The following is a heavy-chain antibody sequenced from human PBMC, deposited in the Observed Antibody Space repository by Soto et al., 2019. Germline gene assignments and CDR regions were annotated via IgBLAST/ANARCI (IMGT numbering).Heavy chain of an antibody. V-gene: IGHV1-3*01. CDR2: INAGNGNT. CDR1: GYTFTSYA. D-gene: IGHD6-19*01. Sequence: ASVKVSCKASGYTFTSYAMHWVRQAPGQRLEWMGWINAGNGNTKYSQKFQGRVTITRDTSASTAYMELSSLRSEDTAVYYCARISKRYSSGWYPAGYWGQGTLVTVSS. J-gene: IGHJ4*02. CDR3: ARISKRYSSGWYPAGY.